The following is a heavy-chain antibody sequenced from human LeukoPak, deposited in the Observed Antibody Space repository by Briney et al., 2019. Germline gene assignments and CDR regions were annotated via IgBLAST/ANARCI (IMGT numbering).Heavy chain of an antibody. CDR1: GYTFTSYY. D-gene: IGHD3-10*01. V-gene: IGHV1-46*01. J-gene: IGHJ6*02. Sequence: ASVKVSCKASGYTFTSYYMHWVRQAPGQGLEWMGIINPSGGSTSYAQKFQGRVTMTRDTSTSTVYMELRSLRSDDTAVYYCARVEVPYGMDVWGQGTTVTVSS. CDR3: ARVEVPYGMDV. CDR2: INPSGGST.